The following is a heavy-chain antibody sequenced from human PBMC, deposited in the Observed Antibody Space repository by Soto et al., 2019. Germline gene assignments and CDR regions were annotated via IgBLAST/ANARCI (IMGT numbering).Heavy chain of an antibody. V-gene: IGHV1-46*01. CDR2: INPSGGST. Sequence: QVQLVQSGAEVKKPGASVKLSCKSSEYTFTDYYIHWVRQAPGQGLEWMGLINPSGGSTSYPQKFQGRVTLTRDTSKSTVYMELSSLRSEDTAVYYCANAAYSTSWYDFWGQGTLVTVSS. D-gene: IGHD6-13*01. CDR3: ANAAYSTSWYDF. CDR1: EYTFTDYY. J-gene: IGHJ5*01.